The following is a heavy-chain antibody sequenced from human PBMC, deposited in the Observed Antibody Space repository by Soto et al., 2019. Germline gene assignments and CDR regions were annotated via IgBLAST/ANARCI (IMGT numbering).Heavy chain of an antibody. CDR1: GGSISSYY. CDR3: ARDYCSSTSCLNWFDP. J-gene: IGHJ5*02. CDR2: IYYSGST. Sequence: SETLSLTCTVSGGSISSYYWSWIRQPPGKGLEWIGYIYYSGSTNYNPSLKSRVTISVDTSKNQFSLKLSSVTAADTAVYYCARDYCSSTSCLNWFDPWGQGTLVTVSS. V-gene: IGHV4-59*01. D-gene: IGHD2-2*01.